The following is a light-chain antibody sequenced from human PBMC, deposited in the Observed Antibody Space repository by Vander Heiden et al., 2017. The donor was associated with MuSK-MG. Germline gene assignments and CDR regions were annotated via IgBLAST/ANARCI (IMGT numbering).Light chain of an antibody. CDR1: QDSRNY. CDR3: QTDNSAPAT. CDR2: AGS. J-gene: IGKJ3*01. V-gene: IGKV1-27*01. Sequence: DPVGITGRASQDSRNYLAWYQQKPGKGPKLLMYAGSTWGSGVPSRFSGSGFGTDFTLTISSLQPEDVATYYCQTDNSAPATFGHGTTVXIK.